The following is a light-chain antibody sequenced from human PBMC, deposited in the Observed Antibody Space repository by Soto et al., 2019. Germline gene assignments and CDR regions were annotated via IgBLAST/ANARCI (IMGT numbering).Light chain of an antibody. Sequence: QSVLTQPPSVSGAPAQRVTISCTGSSSNIGAGYDVHWYQQLPGTAPKLLIYGNSNRPSGVPDRFSGSKSGTSASLAITGLQAEDEADYYCQSSDSSLSGWVFGGGTKRTV. J-gene: IGLJ3*02. CDR3: QSSDSSLSGWV. CDR1: SSNIGAGYD. CDR2: GNS. V-gene: IGLV1-40*01.